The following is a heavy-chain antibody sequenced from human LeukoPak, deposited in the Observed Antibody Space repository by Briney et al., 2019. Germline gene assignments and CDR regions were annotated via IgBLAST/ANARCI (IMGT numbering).Heavy chain of an antibody. CDR3: ARDRHSGHFD. V-gene: IGHV3-7*01. CDR2: IKEDGSEK. D-gene: IGHD1-26*01. J-gene: IGHJ4*02. Sequence: GGSLRLSCAGSGFTFSNYWMSWVRDVPGKGLEWVANIKEDGSEKYSVDSVKGRFTIFRDNAKNSLYLQMNSLRAEDTAVYYCARDRHSGHFDWGQGTLVTVSS. CDR1: GFTFSNYW.